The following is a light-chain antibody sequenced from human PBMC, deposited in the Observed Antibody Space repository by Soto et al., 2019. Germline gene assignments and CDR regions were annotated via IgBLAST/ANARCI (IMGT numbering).Light chain of an antibody. CDR3: QHNNSYPST. Sequence: DIQMTQSPSSLSASVGDRVTITCRASQGISNYLAWFQLEPGKAPKSLIYGASSLQSVVPSKVSSSASGTYFPHTISSLQPEDFASYYRQHNNSYPSTFGPGTKVDIK. V-gene: IGKV1-16*02. CDR1: QGISNY. J-gene: IGKJ3*01. CDR2: GAS.